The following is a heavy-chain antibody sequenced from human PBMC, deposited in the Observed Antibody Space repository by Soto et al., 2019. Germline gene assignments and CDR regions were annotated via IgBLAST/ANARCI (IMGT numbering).Heavy chain of an antibody. V-gene: IGHV4-4*07. CDR1: GGAGSNYY. J-gene: IGHJ4*02. Sequence: SGTQSLLSPVSGGAGSNYYWSWTRHPPGKGLAWIGRIYPSAGTVYNTSLNSRVTISINTSKNQCSLKVTSMTAADTAVYYCARERREEIHDGYDIDSWGQGTLVNVS. CDR2: IYPSAGT. D-gene: IGHD5-12*01. CDR3: ARERREEIHDGYDIDS.